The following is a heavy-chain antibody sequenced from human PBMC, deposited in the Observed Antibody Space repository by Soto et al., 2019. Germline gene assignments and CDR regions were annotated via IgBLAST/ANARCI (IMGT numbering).Heavy chain of an antibody. D-gene: IGHD3-3*02. CDR3: ARDKDRQQLGGNYYYILDV. CDR2: IMPVFATP. V-gene: IGHV1-69*12. Sequence: QVQLMQSGAEVKKPGSSVKVSCKASGGTFSTSTIGWVRQAPGEGLEWVGGIMPVFATPDYAQKFQGRVTISADESTTTAYLELTSLKTDDTAVYYCARDKDRQQLGGNYYYILDVWGQGTAITVSS. CDR1: GGTFSTST. J-gene: IGHJ6*02.